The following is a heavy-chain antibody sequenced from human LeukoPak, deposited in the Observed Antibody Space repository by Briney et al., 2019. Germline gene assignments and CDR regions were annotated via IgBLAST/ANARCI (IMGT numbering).Heavy chain of an antibody. J-gene: IGHJ4*02. CDR1: GGSISSGGYY. D-gene: IGHD5-18*01. CDR2: IYHSGST. CDR3: ARDNVDTAMGLDY. Sequence: SETLSLTCTVSGGSISSGGYYWSWIRQHPGKGLEWIGYIYHSGSTYYNPSLKSRVTISVDTSKNQFSLKLSSVTAADTAVYYCARDNVDTAMGLDYWGQGTLVTVSS. V-gene: IGHV4-31*03.